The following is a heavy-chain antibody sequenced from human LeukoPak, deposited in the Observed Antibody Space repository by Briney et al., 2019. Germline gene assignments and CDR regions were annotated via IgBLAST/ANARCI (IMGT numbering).Heavy chain of an antibody. CDR3: AKETYSSSWPSFDY. Sequence: GGSLRLSCAASGFTFSSNAMSWVSQPPGKGREWVSAISGSGGSTYYADSVKGRLTISRDNSKNTLYLQMNSLRAEDTAVYYCAKETYSSSWPSFDYWGQGTLVTVSS. D-gene: IGHD6-13*01. CDR1: GFTFSSNA. J-gene: IGHJ4*02. CDR2: ISGSGGST. V-gene: IGHV3-23*01.